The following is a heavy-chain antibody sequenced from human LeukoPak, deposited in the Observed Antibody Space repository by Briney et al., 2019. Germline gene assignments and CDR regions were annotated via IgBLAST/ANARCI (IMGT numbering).Heavy chain of an antibody. J-gene: IGHJ6*03. V-gene: IGHV4-39*07. CDR2: IYYSGDT. Sequence: SETLSLTCTVSGGSISNYYWGWIRQPPGKGLEWLASIYYSGDTYYTPSLESRLTISLDTSKNQFSLRLSSVTAADTAVYYCARIYYSYYYMDVWGKGTTVTISS. CDR3: ARIYYSYYYMDV. CDR1: GGSISNYY.